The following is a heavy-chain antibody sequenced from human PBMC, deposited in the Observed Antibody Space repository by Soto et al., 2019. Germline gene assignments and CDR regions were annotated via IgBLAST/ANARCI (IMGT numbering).Heavy chain of an antibody. V-gene: IGHV3-21*01. Sequence: GGSLRLSCAASGFTFSSYSMNWVRQAPGKGLEWVSSISSSSSYIYYADSVKGRFTISRDNAKNSLYLQMNSLRAEDTAVYYCARDQNWNDVSKDYWGQGTLVTVSS. CDR2: ISSSSSYI. CDR3: ARDQNWNDVSKDY. D-gene: IGHD1-1*01. CDR1: GFTFSSYS. J-gene: IGHJ4*02.